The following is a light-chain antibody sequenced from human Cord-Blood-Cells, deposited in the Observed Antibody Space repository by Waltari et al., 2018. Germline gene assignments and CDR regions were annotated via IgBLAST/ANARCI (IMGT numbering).Light chain of an antibody. J-gene: IGLJ1*01. CDR3: CSYAGSSTYV. CDR2: EGS. Sequence: QSALTQPASVSGSPGQSITISCTGTSSDVGSYNLVSSYQQHPSKAPKLMIYEGSKRPSGVSNRFSGSKSGNTASLTISGLQAEDEADYYCCSYAGSSTYVFGTGTELTVL. V-gene: IGLV2-23*01. CDR1: SSDVGSYNL.